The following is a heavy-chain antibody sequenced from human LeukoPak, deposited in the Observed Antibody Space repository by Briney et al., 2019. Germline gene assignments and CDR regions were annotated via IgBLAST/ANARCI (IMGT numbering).Heavy chain of an antibody. CDR1: GFTFSSYE. CDR2: ISSSGSTI. J-gene: IGHJ4*02. D-gene: IGHD3-10*01. Sequence: PGGSLRLSCAASGFTFSSYEMNWVRQAPGKGLEWVSYISSSGSTIYYADSVKGRFTISRDNAKNSLYLQMNSLRAEDTAVYYCARWDARHVLLWFGESYYFDYWGQGTLVTVSS. CDR3: ARWDARHVLLWFGESYYFDY. V-gene: IGHV3-48*03.